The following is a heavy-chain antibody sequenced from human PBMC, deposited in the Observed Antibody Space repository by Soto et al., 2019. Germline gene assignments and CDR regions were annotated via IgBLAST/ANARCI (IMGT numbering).Heavy chain of an antibody. CDR1: GYTFTSYA. J-gene: IGHJ4*02. V-gene: IGHV1-3*05. CDR2: INAGNGNT. Sequence: QVQLVQSGAEEKKPGASVKVSCKASGYTFTSYAMHWVRQAPGQRLEWMGWINAGNGNTKYSQKFQGRVTITRDTSASTVYMELSSVRSEDTAVYYCARGITLPTPLDYCSQGTLVTVSS. CDR3: ARGITLPTPLDY. D-gene: IGHD1-20*01.